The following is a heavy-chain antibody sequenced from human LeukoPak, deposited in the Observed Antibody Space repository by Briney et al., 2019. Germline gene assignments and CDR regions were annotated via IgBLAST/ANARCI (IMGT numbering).Heavy chain of an antibody. D-gene: IGHD5-12*01. Sequence: GGSLRLSCAASGFTFSSYAMHWVRQAPGKGLEWVAVISYDGSNKYYADSVKGRFTISRDNSKNTLYLQMNSLRAEDTAVYYCTRGNRYLSGYSGYDRLSGNKPFDYWGQGTLVTVSS. CDR3: TRGNRYLSGYSGYDRLSGNKPFDY. V-gene: IGHV3-30-3*01. CDR1: GFTFSSYA. CDR2: ISYDGSNK. J-gene: IGHJ4*02.